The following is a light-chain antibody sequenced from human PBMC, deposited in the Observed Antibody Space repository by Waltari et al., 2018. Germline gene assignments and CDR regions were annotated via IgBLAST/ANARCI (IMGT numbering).Light chain of an antibody. J-gene: IGKJ2*01. CDR1: QGISSR. V-gene: IGKV1-12*01. CDR3: QQGNSFPYT. CDR2: GAT. Sequence: DIQMTQSPSFVSASVGDRVTFSCRTSQGISSRLAWYQQKPGKAPKLLMYGATSLQSGVPSRFSGNGSGTDFTLTISSLQPEDCGTFYCQQGNSFPYTFGQGTKLEI.